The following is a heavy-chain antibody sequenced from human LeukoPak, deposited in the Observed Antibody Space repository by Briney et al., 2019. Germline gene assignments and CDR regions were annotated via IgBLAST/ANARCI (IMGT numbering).Heavy chain of an antibody. Sequence: SETLSLTCAVSGGSISSSNWWSWVRQPPGKGLEWIGEIYHSGSTNYNPSLKSRVTISVDKSKNQFSLKLSSVTAADTAVYYCASGPAVAGTGASDYWGQGTLVTVSS. V-gene: IGHV4-4*02. J-gene: IGHJ4*02. CDR1: GGSISSSNW. CDR3: ASGPAVAGTGASDY. D-gene: IGHD6-19*01. CDR2: IYHSGST.